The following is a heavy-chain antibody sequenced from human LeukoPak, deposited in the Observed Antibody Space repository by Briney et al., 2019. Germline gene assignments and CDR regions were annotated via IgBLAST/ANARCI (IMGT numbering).Heavy chain of an antibody. CDR3: AKDSYSSSWYGGISLDY. Sequence: PGGSLTLSCAASGFTFSSYAMSWVRQAPGKGLQWVSAISVSGGSTYYADSVQGRFTISRDNSKNTLYLQMNSLRAEDTAVYYCAKDSYSSSWYGGISLDYWGQGTLVTVSS. D-gene: IGHD6-13*01. V-gene: IGHV3-23*01. J-gene: IGHJ4*02. CDR2: ISVSGGST. CDR1: GFTFSSYA.